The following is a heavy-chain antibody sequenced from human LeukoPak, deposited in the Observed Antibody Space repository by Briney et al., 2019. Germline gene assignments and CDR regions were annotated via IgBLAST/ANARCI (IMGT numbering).Heavy chain of an antibody. CDR2: ISSSSSYI. Sequence: GGSLRLSCAASGFTFSSYSMNWVRQAPGRGLEWVSSISSSSSYIYYADSVKGRFTISRDNAKNSLYLQMNSLRAEDTAVYYCAKCLGGRLYYMDVWGKGTTVTISS. CDR1: GFTFSSYS. CDR3: AKCLGGRLYYMDV. J-gene: IGHJ6*03. D-gene: IGHD3-16*01. V-gene: IGHV3-21*04.